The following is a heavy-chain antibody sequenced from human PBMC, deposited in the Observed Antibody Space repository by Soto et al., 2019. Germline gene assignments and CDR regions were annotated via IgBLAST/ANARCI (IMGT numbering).Heavy chain of an antibody. CDR2: SYWDDDK. CDR1: GFSLSSIGMG. D-gene: IGHD5-12*01. J-gene: IGHJ4*02. V-gene: IGHV2-5*02. Sequence: QITVKESGLTLVKPTETLTLTCTFSGFSLSSIGMGVGWIRQPPGEALEWHTLSYWDDDKRYSPTLSSRRTITNDPSKNRADLTMTNKDAVDTATYYCPRLSRGVSDLDLLWEKFDYWGQGALVTVS. CDR3: PRLSRGVSDLDLLWEKFDY.